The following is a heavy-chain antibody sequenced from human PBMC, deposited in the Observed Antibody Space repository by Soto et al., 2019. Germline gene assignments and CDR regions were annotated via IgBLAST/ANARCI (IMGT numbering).Heavy chain of an antibody. CDR3: ARVDYYDSSGYYGY. V-gene: IGHV1-18*04. J-gene: IGHJ4*02. CDR2: ISGYNGNT. CDR1: GYTFTIYG. Sequence: QVQLVQSGAEVKKPGASVKVSCKASGYTFTIYGISWARQAPGQGLEWMGRISGYNGNTDYAQNLQDRVTLTTDASTSSVYMELRSLRSDDTAVYYCARVDYYDSSGYYGYWGQGTLITVSS. D-gene: IGHD3-22*01.